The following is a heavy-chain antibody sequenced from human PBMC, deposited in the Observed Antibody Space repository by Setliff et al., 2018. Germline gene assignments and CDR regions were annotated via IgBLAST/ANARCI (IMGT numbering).Heavy chain of an antibody. CDR1: GDSMNSGVYY. J-gene: IGHJ4*02. V-gene: IGHV4-39*01. Sequence: SETLSLTCKVSGDSMNSGVYYWAWIRQPPGKGLEWIGRIYSGGTTYHNSSLKSRVTISVDTSKSQFSLRLNSVTAADTAVYYCARTGTYRYFDYRGRGTLVTVPQ. CDR2: IYSGGTT. D-gene: IGHD1-1*01. CDR3: ARTGTYRYFDY.